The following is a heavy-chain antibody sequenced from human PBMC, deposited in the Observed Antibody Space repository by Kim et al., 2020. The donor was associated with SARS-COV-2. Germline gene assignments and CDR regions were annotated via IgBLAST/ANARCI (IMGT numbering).Heavy chain of an antibody. CDR2: ISSSSSYI. CDR1: GFTFSSYT. V-gene: IGHV3-21*01. Sequence: GGSLRLSCAASGFTFSSYTMNWVRQAPGKGLEWVSSISSSSSYIYYADSLKGRFTISRDNAKNSLYLQMNSLRAEDTAVYYCATAVVPAANFDYWGQGTLVTVSS. CDR3: ATAVVPAANFDY. D-gene: IGHD2-2*01. J-gene: IGHJ4*02.